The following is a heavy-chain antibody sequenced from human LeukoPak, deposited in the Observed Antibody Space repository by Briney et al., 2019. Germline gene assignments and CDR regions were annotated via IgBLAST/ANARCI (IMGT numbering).Heavy chain of an antibody. Sequence: SGGSLGLSCAASGFAFSSYDMNWVRQAAGKGLEWVSQISGTGDNSDYADSVKGRFTISRDNSKRTLYLQLNNLRVEDTAIYYCAFPAHHWLVRGAFDIWGQGTVVTVSS. CDR1: GFAFSSYD. CDR3: AFPAHHWLVRGAFDI. D-gene: IGHD6-19*01. CDR2: ISGTGDNS. V-gene: IGHV3-23*01. J-gene: IGHJ3*02.